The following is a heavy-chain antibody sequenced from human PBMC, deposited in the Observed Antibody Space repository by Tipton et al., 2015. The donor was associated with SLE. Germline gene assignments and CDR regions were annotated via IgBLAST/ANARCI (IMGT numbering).Heavy chain of an antibody. J-gene: IGHJ6*03. CDR3: ASWGPIVYYYYYMDV. CDR2: INHSGST. V-gene: IGHV4-34*01. CDR1: GGSISSYY. Sequence: LRLSCTVSGGSISSYYWSWIRQPPGKGLEWIGEINHSGSTNYNPSLKSRVTISVDTSKNQFSLKLSSVTAADTAVYYCASWGPIVYYYYYMDVWGKGTTATVSS. D-gene: IGHD3-16*01.